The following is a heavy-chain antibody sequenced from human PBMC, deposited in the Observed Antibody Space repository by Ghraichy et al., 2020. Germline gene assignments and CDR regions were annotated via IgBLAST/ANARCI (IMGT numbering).Heavy chain of an antibody. D-gene: IGHD5-12*01. CDR3: ASLNNGYDYVGYYFDY. CDR1: GFTFSDYY. V-gene: IGHV3-11*01. CDR2: ISSSGSTI. J-gene: IGHJ4*02. Sequence: GGYLRLSCAASGFTFSDYYMSWIRQAPGKGLEWVSYISSSGSTIYYADSVKGRFTISRDNAKNSLYLQMNSLRAEDTAVYYCASLNNGYDYVGYYFDYWGQGTLVTVSS.